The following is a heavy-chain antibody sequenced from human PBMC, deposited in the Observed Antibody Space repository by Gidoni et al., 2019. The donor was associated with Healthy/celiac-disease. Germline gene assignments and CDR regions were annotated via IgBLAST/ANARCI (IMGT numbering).Heavy chain of an antibody. CDR1: GGSFSGYY. V-gene: IGHV4-34*01. CDR2: INHSGST. Sequence: QVQLQQWGAGLLKPSETLSLTCAVYGGSFSGYYWSWIRQPPGKGLEWIGEINHSGSTNYNPSLKSRVTISVDTSKNQFSLKLSSVTAADTAVYYCARSGGYYTICDYWGQGTLVTVSS. D-gene: IGHD3-3*01. CDR3: ARSGGYYTICDY. J-gene: IGHJ4*02.